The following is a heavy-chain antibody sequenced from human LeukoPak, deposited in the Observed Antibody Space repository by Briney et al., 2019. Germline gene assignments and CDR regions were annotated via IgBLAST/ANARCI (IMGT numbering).Heavy chain of an antibody. D-gene: IGHD4-17*01. V-gene: IGHV4-59*08. Sequence: SETLILTCTVSGGTISRLYWLWILQSPGRGLVWLVYIYYNGRTYYNPSLNSRVTISVDTSNNQFSLRLSSMTAADTAMYYCARRPDYGDPKRAFDIWGQGTLVTVSS. J-gene: IGHJ3*02. CDR2: IYYNGRT. CDR3: ARRPDYGDPKRAFDI. CDR1: GGTISRLY.